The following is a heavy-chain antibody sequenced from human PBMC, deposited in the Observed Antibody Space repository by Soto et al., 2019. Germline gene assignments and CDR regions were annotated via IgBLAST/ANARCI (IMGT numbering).Heavy chain of an antibody. V-gene: IGHV1-18*01. Sequence: QVRLVQSGAEVRQPGASVKVSCTASGYAFTTYGFSWVRQAPGQGLEWMGWISAYNGNRNYAQKFQGRVTMTTDTSTSTAYMELRNLSSDDTAIYYCAREGLLGYWGQGTLVTVSS. D-gene: IGHD2-15*01. CDR3: AREGLLGY. CDR2: ISAYNGNR. CDR1: GYAFTTYG. J-gene: IGHJ4*02.